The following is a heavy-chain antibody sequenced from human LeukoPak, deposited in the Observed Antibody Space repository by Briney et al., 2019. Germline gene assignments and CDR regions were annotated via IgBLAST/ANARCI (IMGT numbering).Heavy chain of an antibody. J-gene: IGHJ5*02. Sequence: GRSLRLSCAASGFTFSSYGMHWVRQAPGKGLEWVAVIWYDGSNKYFADSVKGRFTISRDNSKNTLYLQMNSLRAEDTAVYYCARDIVVVVAAPNWFDPWGQGTLVTVSS. CDR1: GFTFSSYG. CDR2: IWYDGSNK. V-gene: IGHV3-33*01. D-gene: IGHD2-15*01. CDR3: ARDIVVVVAAPNWFDP.